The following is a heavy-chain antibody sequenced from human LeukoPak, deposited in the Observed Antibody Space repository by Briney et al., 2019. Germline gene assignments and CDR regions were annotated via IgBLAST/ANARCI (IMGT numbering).Heavy chain of an antibody. CDR3: ARVFRGVVTSNWFDP. Sequence: SETLSLTCTVSGGSITGHYWAWIRQSPGKGLEWIGFVYDNGNTNYNSSLQSRVTMSVDTSTNQLSLKMTSVTAADTAIYYCARVFRGVVTSNWFDPWGQGTLVTVSS. CDR1: GGSITGHY. J-gene: IGHJ5*02. D-gene: IGHD2-21*02. CDR2: VYDNGNT. V-gene: IGHV4-59*11.